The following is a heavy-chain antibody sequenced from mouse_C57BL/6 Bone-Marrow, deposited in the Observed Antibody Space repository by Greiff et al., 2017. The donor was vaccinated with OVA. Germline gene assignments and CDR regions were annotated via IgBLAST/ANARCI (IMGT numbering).Heavy chain of an antibody. J-gene: IGHJ2*01. V-gene: IGHV5-12*01. CDR2: ISNGGGST. Sequence: EVKVEESGGGLVQPGGSLKLSCAASGFTFSDYYMYWVRQTPEKRLEWVAYISNGGGSTYYPDTVKGRFTISRDNAKNTLYLQMSRLKSEDTAMYYCARGDSSGYYFDYWGQGTTLTVSS. CDR3: ARGDSSGYYFDY. CDR1: GFTFSDYY. D-gene: IGHD3-2*02.